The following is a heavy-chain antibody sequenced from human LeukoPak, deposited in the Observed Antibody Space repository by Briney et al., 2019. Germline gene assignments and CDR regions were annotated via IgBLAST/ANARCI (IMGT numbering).Heavy chain of an antibody. CDR1: GFTFSSYS. V-gene: IGHV3-21*01. J-gene: IGHJ5*02. CDR2: ISSSSSYI. CDR3: AGENTVVVPAAIHNWFDP. D-gene: IGHD2-2*01. Sequence: PGGSLRLSCAASGFTFSSYSMNWVRQAPGKGLEWVSSISSSSSYIYYADSVKGRFTISRDNAKNSLYLQMNSLRAEDTAVYYCAGENTVVVPAAIHNWFDPWGQGTLVTVSS.